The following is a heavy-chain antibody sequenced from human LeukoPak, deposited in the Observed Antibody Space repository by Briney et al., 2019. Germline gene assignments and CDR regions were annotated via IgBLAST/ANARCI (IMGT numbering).Heavy chain of an antibody. Sequence: GRSLRLSCAASGFTFSNYGMHWVRQAPGKGLEWVAVIAYDGSDKYYADSGKGRFTISRDNSKNTLYLQVNSLRAEDTAVYYCAKCLGDDCYSFDYWGQGTLVTVSS. D-gene: IGHD2-21*02. V-gene: IGHV3-30*18. CDR3: AKCLGDDCYSFDY. J-gene: IGHJ4*02. CDR1: GFTFSNYG. CDR2: IAYDGSDK.